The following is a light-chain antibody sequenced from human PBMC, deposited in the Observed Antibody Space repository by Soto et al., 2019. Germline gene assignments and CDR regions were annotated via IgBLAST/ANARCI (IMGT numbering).Light chain of an antibody. CDR2: DVN. CDR1: SSDIGVYDY. V-gene: IGLV2-11*01. Sequence: QSVLTQPRSVSGSPGQSVTISCTGSSSDIGVYDYVSWYQQHPGKAPKVILYDVNQRPSGVPSRFSGSKSGNTASLTISGLQADDEADYYCCSYAGRYTYVFGTGTKVTVL. CDR3: CSYAGRYTYV. J-gene: IGLJ1*01.